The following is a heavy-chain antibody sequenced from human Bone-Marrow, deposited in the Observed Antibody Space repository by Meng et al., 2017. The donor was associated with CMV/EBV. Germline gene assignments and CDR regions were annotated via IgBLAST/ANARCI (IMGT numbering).Heavy chain of an antibody. CDR1: GFTFSSYW. CDR3: ARTNDYGDYYPAFDI. D-gene: IGHD4-17*01. CDR2: INSDGSST. V-gene: IGHV3-74*01. Sequence: GESLKISCAASGFTFSSYWMHWVRQAPGKGLVWVSRINSDGSSTSYADSVKGRFTISRDNSKNTLYLQMNGLRAEDTAVYYCARTNDYGDYYPAFDIWGQGTMVTVSS. J-gene: IGHJ3*02.